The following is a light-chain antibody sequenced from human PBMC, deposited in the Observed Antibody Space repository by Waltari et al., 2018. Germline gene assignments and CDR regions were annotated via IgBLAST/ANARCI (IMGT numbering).Light chain of an antibody. J-gene: IGKJ4*01. CDR3: QQSYSTLT. Sequence: DIQMTQSPSSLSASVGDRVTITCRASQSISSYLNWYQQKPGKAPKHLIYAASSLQSGVPSRCSGSGSGTDFTLTISSLQPEDFATYYCQQSYSTLTFGGGTKVEIK. V-gene: IGKV1-39*01. CDR2: AAS. CDR1: QSISSY.